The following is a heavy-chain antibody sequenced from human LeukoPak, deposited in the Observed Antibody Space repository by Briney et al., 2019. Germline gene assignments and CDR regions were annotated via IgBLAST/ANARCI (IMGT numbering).Heavy chain of an antibody. CDR2: IYYSGTT. CDR1: GGSISTYY. V-gene: IGHV4-59*01. J-gene: IGHJ3*02. Sequence: SETLSLTCTVSGGSISTYYWSWIRQPPGEGLEWIGAIYYSGTTHSNPSLKSRATISVDAAKNHLSLKMSSVTAADTAVYYCARGASGTLYDAFDIWGQGTMVTVSS. CDR3: ARGASGTLYDAFDI. D-gene: IGHD1-26*01.